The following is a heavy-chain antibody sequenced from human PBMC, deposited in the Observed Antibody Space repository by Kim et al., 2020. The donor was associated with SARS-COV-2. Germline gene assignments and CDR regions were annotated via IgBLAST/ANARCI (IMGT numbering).Heavy chain of an antibody. CDR3: AREHSPVWGAFDI. V-gene: IGHV3-7*03. Sequence: GGSLRLSCAASGFTFSSYWMSWVRQAPGKGLEWVANIKQDGSEKYYVDSVKGRFTISRDNAKNSLHLQMNSLRAEDTAVYYCAREHSPVWGAFDIWGQGTMVTVSS. D-gene: IGHD3-16*01. CDR1: GFTFSSYW. CDR2: IKQDGSEK. J-gene: IGHJ3*02.